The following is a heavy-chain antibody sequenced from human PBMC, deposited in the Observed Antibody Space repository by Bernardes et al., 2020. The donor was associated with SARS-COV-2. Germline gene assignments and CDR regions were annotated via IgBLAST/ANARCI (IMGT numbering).Heavy chain of an antibody. V-gene: IGHV3-74*01. CDR2: IDNYGGTI. J-gene: IGHJ5*02. CDR3: AIDGAGQYST. CDR1: GYTFSRFW. D-gene: IGHD3-10*01. Sequence: AGPLPLSRAASGYTFSRFWMHWVRQAPGPGLVWVSRIDNYGGTINYADSVTGRFTISRDNSRNTLYLQMNNLRAEDTAVYYCAIDGAGQYSTWGQGTLVTVSS.